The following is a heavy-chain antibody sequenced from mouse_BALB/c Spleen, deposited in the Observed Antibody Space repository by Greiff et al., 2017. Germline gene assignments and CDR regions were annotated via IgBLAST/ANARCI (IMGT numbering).Heavy chain of an antibody. J-gene: IGHJ3*01. Sequence: QVQLKESGPGLVAPSQSLSITCTVSGFSLTSYGVHWVRQPPGKGLEWLGVIWAGGSTNYNSALMSRLSISKDNSKSQVFLKMNSLQTDDTAMYYCASHYGSSPLWFAYWGQGTLVTVSA. CDR1: GFSLTSYG. CDR2: IWAGGST. D-gene: IGHD1-1*01. V-gene: IGHV2-9*02. CDR3: ASHYGSSPLWFAY.